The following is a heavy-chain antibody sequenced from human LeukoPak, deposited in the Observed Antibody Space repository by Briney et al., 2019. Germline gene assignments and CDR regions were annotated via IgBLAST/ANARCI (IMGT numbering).Heavy chain of an antibody. J-gene: IGHJ6*02. CDR1: GYTFTGYY. Sequence: ASAKVSCKASGYTFTGYYMHWVRQAPGQGLEWMGWINPNSGGTNYAQKFQGRVTMTRDTSISTAYMELSRLGSDDTAVYYCARGPERAWSGFFFSYGMDVWGQGTTVTVSS. D-gene: IGHD3-3*01. CDR2: INPNSGGT. V-gene: IGHV1-2*02. CDR3: ARGPERAWSGFFFSYGMDV.